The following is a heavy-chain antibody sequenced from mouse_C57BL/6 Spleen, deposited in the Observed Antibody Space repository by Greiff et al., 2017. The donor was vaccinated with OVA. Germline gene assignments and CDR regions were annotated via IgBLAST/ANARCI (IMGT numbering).Heavy chain of an antibody. Sequence: QVQLQQPGTELVKPGASVKLSCKASGYTFTSYWMHWVKQRPGQGLEWIGNINPRNGGTNYNEKFKSKATLTVDKSSSTAYMQLSSLTAEDSAVYDCARSGNSNYADYWGQGTTLTVSS. D-gene: IGHD2-5*01. CDR1: GYTFTSYW. J-gene: IGHJ2*01. V-gene: IGHV1-53*01. CDR2: INPRNGGT. CDR3: ARSGNSNYADY.